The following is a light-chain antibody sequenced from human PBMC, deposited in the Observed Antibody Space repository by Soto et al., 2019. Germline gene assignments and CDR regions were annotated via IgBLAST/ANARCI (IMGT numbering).Light chain of an antibody. CDR2: DTS. J-gene: IGKJ2*01. CDR3: FYYFRSPPEA. Sequence: EIVVTQSPATLSVSPGKRVTLSCRASQSVSSSLVWYQQMPGQAPRLLIYDTSTRAAGIAARFSGSGSGKEFAIGLSSMQSGDSAVYYYFYYFRSPPEAFG. V-gene: IGKV3-15*01. CDR1: QSVSSS.